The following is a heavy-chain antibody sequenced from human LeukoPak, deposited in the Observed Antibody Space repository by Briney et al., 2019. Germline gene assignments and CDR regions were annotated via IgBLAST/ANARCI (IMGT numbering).Heavy chain of an antibody. V-gene: IGHV4-30-2*01. D-gene: IGHD3-16*02. J-gene: IGHJ3*02. Sequence: SETLCLTCTVSGGSISSGGYYWSWIRQPPGKGLEWIGYIYHSGSTYYNPSLKSRVTISVDRSKNQFSLKLSSVTAADTAVYYCARSLYDYVWGSYRWEAFDIWGQGTMVTVSS. CDR2: IYHSGST. CDR3: ARSLYDYVWGSYRWEAFDI. CDR1: GGSISSGGYY.